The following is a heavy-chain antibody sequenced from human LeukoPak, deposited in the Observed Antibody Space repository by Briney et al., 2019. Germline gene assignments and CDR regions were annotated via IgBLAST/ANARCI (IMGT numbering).Heavy chain of an antibody. V-gene: IGHV3-21*01. J-gene: IGHJ4*02. Sequence: GGSLRLSCAASGFTFSSYSMNWVRQAPGKGLEWGSSISSSSSYIYYADSVKGRFTISRDNAKNSLYLQMNSLRAEDTAVYYCARDQYYYDSSGYAMDYWGQGTLVTVSS. CDR3: ARDQYYYDSSGYAMDY. CDR1: GFTFSSYS. CDR2: ISSSSSYI. D-gene: IGHD3-22*01.